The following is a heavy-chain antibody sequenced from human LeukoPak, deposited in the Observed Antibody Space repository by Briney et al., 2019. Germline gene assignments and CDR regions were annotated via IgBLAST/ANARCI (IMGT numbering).Heavy chain of an antibody. CDR2: ISNDGSNT. D-gene: IGHD3-22*01. V-gene: IGHV3-30*03. J-gene: IGHJ1*01. CDR3: ARHDASSVPRPHFQH. CDR1: GFTFSGYG. Sequence: GGSLRLSCAASGFTFSGYGMHWVRQAPGKGLEWVAVISNDGSNTYYADSMEGRFTISRDNSKYTLYLQMNSLRAEDTAVYYCARHDASSVPRPHFQHWGQGTLVTVSS.